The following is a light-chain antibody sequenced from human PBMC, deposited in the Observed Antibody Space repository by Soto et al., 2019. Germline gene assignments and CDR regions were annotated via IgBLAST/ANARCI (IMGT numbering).Light chain of an antibody. CDR2: DAS. CDR1: QSLGRE. V-gene: IGKV1-5*01. CDR3: QRYNAYWA. Sequence: DIQMTQSPSTLSASVGDRVTITCRASQSLGRELAWYQQKPGKAPKVLIYDASSLKSGVPSRFSGSGYGTEFALTISSLQPDDFATYYCQRYNAYWAFGPGTKVEIK. J-gene: IGKJ1*01.